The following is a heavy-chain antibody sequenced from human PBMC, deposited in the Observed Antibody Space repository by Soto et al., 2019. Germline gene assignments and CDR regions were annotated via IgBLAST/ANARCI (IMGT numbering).Heavy chain of an antibody. V-gene: IGHV4-39*01. CDR1: GGSVTNINYF. D-gene: IGHD3-22*01. J-gene: IGHJ3*01. CDR2: TYYTGTT. CDR3: ARHEYVSSSYDLLDV. Sequence: SETLSLTCSVSGGSVTNINYFWAWIRQSPGKGLEWIANTYYTGTTFYNPSLRSRVSMTIDASKNRFSLNLSSVTASDTALYYCARHEYVSSSYDLLDVWGRGTMVTVSS.